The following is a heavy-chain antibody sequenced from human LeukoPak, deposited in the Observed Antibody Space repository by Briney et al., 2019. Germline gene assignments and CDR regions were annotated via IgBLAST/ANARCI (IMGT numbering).Heavy chain of an antibody. V-gene: IGHV3-23*01. CDR1: GFTFSSYA. D-gene: IGHD6-19*01. CDR2: ISGSGGST. J-gene: IGHJ4*02. Sequence: GGSLRLSCAASGFTFSSYAMSWVRQAPGKGLEWVSVISGSGGSTYYADSVKGRVTISRDNSKNTLFLQMNSLRAEDTAVYYCARVGLAVADNGFDYWGQGTLVTVSS. CDR3: ARVGLAVADNGFDY.